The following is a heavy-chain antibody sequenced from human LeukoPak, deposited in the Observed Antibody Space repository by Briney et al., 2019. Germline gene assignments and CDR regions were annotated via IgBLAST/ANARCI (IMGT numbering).Heavy chain of an antibody. V-gene: IGHV4-59*01. Sequence: SETLSLTCTVSGGSISSYYWSWIRQPPGKGLEWIGYIYCSGSTNYNPSLKSRVTISVDTSKNQFSLKLSSVTAADTAVYYCARSGYKSYFDPWGQGTLVTVSS. D-gene: IGHD5-24*01. CDR3: ARSGYKSYFDP. CDR1: GGSISSYY. CDR2: IYCSGST. J-gene: IGHJ5*02.